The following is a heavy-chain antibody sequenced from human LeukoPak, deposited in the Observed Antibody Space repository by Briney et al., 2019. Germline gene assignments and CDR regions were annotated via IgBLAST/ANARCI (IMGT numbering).Heavy chain of an antibody. V-gene: IGHV1-2*02. J-gene: IGHJ4*02. Sequence: ASVKVSCKASGYTFTVYYMHWVRQAPGQGLEWMGWINPNSGGTNYAQKFQGRVTMTRDTSISTAYMELSGLRSDGTAVYYCARDLGTPYYFDYWGQGTLVTVSS. CDR3: ARDLGTPYYFDY. CDR1: GYTFTVYY. D-gene: IGHD7-27*01. CDR2: INPNSGGT.